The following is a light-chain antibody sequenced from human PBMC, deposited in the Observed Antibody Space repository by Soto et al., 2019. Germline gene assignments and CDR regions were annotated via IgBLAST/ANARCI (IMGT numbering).Light chain of an antibody. CDR3: QQYYRYYT. CDR2: DAS. CDR1: QSISYW. Sequence: AAGDRVTITCRASQSISYWVAWYQQKPGQAPRLLIYDASTLASGVPSRFSGSRSYTEFTLTISSLQPDDLATYYCQQYYRYYTFGQGTKLEIE. V-gene: IGKV1-5*01. J-gene: IGKJ2*01.